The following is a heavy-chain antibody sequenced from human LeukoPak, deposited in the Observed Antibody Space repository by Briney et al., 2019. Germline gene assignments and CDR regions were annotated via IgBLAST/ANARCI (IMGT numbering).Heavy chain of an antibody. CDR2: ISGTGGST. CDR3: AKAPTRYYDSGGTKGYFDY. D-gene: IGHD3-22*01. Sequence: GGSLRLSCAASGFTFSIYAMSWVRQAPGKGLEWVSGISGTGGSTYYADSVKGRFTISRDNSKNTLYLQMNSLRAEDTAVYYCAKAPTRYYDSGGTKGYFDYWGQGTLVTVSS. CDR1: GFTFSIYA. J-gene: IGHJ4*02. V-gene: IGHV3-23*01.